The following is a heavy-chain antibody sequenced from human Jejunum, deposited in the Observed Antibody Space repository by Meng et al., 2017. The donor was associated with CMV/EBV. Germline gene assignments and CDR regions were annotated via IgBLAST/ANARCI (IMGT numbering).Heavy chain of an antibody. CDR2: LYSGGNT. J-gene: IGHJ4*02. CDR1: GFTVSTNY. V-gene: IGHV3-66*01. Sequence: VRLGGCGGDLVQPGGSLGLSCAASGFTVSTNYMSWVRQAPGKGLEWVSALYSGGNTYYADSVKGRFTLSRDNSKNTLYLQMSSLGVEDTAVYYRASGYIEGHHLGYWGQGTLVTVSS. D-gene: IGHD6-13*01. CDR3: ASGYIEGHHLGY.